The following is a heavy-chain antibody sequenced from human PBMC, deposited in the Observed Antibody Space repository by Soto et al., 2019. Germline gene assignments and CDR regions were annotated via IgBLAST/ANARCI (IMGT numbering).Heavy chain of an antibody. CDR1: GDTVTGYS. J-gene: IGHJ4*02. CDR2: INPSGGST. V-gene: IGHV1-46*01. CDR3: ARGLIYDSSGYYFDY. D-gene: IGHD3-22*01. Sequence: FEAAGDTVTGYSMLGVLPAPRQGLEWMGIINPSGGSTRYAQKFQGRVTMTRDTSTSTVYMELSSLRSEDTAVYYCARGLIYDSSGYYFDYWGQGTLVPVSS.